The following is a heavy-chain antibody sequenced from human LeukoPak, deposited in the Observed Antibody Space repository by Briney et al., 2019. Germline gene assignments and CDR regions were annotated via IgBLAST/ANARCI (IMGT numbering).Heavy chain of an antibody. V-gene: IGHV4-59*01. D-gene: IGHD3-22*01. J-gene: IGHJ4*02. Sequence: SETLSLTCTVSGGSISSYYWSWIRQPPGKGLEWIGYIYYSGSTNYNPSLKSRVTISVDTSKNQFSLELSSVTAADTAVYYCARGRYYDSSGYGIDYWGQGTLVTVSS. CDR1: GGSISSYY. CDR2: IYYSGST. CDR3: ARGRYYDSSGYGIDY.